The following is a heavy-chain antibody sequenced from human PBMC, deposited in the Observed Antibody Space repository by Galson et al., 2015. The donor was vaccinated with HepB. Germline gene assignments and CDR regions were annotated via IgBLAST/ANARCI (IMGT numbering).Heavy chain of an antibody. CDR3: ARDLERPLWFGDAFDI. CDR1: GYTFTSYG. D-gene: IGHD3-10*01. J-gene: IGHJ3*02. Sequence: SVKVSCKASGYTFTSYGISWVRQAPGQGLEWMGWISAYNGNTNYAQKLQGRVTMTTDTSTSTAYMELRSLRSDDTAVYYCARDLERPLWFGDAFDIWGQGTMVTVSS. CDR2: ISAYNGNT. V-gene: IGHV1-18*01.